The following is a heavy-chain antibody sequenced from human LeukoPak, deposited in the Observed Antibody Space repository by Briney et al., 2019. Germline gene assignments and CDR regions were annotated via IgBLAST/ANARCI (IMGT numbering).Heavy chain of an antibody. CDR3: ARQTGSGLFILP. V-gene: IGHV4-39*01. Sequence: SETLSLTCTVSGGSISSSSYYWGWIRQPPGKGLEWIGSIYHSGSTYYNPSLKSRVTISVDTSKNQFSLKLSSVTAADTAVYYCARQTGSGLFILPGGQGTLVTVSS. J-gene: IGHJ4*02. D-gene: IGHD3/OR15-3a*01. CDR2: IYHSGST. CDR1: GGSISSSSYY.